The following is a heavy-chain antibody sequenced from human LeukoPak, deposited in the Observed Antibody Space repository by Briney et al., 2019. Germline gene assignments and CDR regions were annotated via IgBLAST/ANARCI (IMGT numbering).Heavy chain of an antibody. D-gene: IGHD6-6*01. Sequence: PSETLSLTCTVSGVSISTTSYYWGWLRQPPGKRLEWIVSIYYSGSTYYNPSIKGRATISVDTSKNHFSLNLSSVTAADTAVYYCARQSRGSSSSRDYFDYWGQGTLVTVSS. V-gene: IGHV4-39*01. J-gene: IGHJ4*02. CDR2: IYYSGST. CDR3: ARQSRGSSSSRDYFDY. CDR1: GVSISTTSYY.